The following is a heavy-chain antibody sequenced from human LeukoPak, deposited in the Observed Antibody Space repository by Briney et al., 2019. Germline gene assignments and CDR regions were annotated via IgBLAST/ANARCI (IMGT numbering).Heavy chain of an antibody. D-gene: IGHD6-13*01. Sequence: GGSLRLSCAASGFTFSSYGMSWGRQAPGKGLEWVSAISSGGDSTYYADSVKGRFTISRDNSKNTLYLQMNSLKTEDTAVYYCTTPDLYSSSWYYYYYYMDVWGKGTTVTVSS. CDR1: GFTFSSYG. J-gene: IGHJ6*03. V-gene: IGHV3-23*01. CDR2: ISSGGDST. CDR3: TTPDLYSSSWYYYYYYMDV.